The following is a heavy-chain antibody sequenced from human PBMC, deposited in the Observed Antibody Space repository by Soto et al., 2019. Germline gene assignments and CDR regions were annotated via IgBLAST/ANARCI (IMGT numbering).Heavy chain of an antibody. CDR1: GFTFSSYG. CDR3: ARDLDDPIQSHHMVRGVTRLYYYYGMDV. V-gene: IGHV3-33*01. J-gene: IGHJ6*02. Sequence: QVQLVESGGGVVQPGRSLRLSCAASGFTFSSYGMHWVRQAPGKGLEWVAVIWYDGSNKYYADSVKGRFTISRDNSKNTLYLQMNSLRAEDTAVYYCARDLDDPIQSHHMVRGVTRLYYYYGMDVWGQGTTVTVSS. D-gene: IGHD3-10*01. CDR2: IWYDGSNK.